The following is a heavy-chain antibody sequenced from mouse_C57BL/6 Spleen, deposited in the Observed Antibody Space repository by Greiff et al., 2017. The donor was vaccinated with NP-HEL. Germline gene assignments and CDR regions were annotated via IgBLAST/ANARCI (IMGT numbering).Heavy chain of an antibody. CDR2: ISDGGSYT. J-gene: IGHJ4*01. CDR3: ERGGDYDYDDYYAMDY. Sequence: DVKLVESGGGLVKPGGSLKLSCAASGFTFSSYAMSWVRQTPEKRLEWVATISDGGSYTYYPDNVKGRFTISRDNAKNNLYLQMSHLKSEDTAMYYCERGGDYDYDDYYAMDYWGQGTSVTVSS. D-gene: IGHD2-4*01. V-gene: IGHV5-4*03. CDR1: GFTFSSYA.